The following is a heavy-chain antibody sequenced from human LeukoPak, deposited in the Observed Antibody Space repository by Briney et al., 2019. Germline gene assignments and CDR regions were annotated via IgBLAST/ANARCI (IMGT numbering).Heavy chain of an antibody. CDR3: ARHWVTSSSTNWFDP. CDR2: IYYSGST. Sequence: SETLSLTCTVSGGSISSSSYYWGWLRQPPGQGLEWICSIYYSGSTYYNPSLKSRVTISVDTSKNQFSLKLSSLTAADTAVYYCARHWVTSSSTNWFDPWGQGALVTVSS. D-gene: IGHD6-6*01. V-gene: IGHV4-39*01. J-gene: IGHJ5*02. CDR1: GGSISSSSYY.